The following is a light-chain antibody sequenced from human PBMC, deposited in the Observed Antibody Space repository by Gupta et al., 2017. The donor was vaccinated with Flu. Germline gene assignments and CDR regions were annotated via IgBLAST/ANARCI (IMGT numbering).Light chain of an antibody. J-gene: IGKJ4*01. V-gene: IGKV3-15*01. CDR3: QQYKNWPLT. CDR1: QSVSSN. Sequence: EIVITHSPATLSVSPGERATLSCRASQSVSSNLAWYQQKPGQAPRLLIYGASTRAIGIPARFSGSGSGTEFTLTISSLQSEDFAVYYCQQYKNWPLTFGGGTKVEIK. CDR2: GAS.